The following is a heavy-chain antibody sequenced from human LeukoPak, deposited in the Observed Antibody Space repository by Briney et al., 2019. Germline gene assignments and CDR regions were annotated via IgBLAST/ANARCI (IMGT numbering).Heavy chain of an antibody. CDR3: ARVPGRYYDSSGYPSAHFDY. CDR1: GGSISSGGNY. V-gene: IGHV4-31*03. J-gene: IGHJ4*02. CDR2: IYYSGST. D-gene: IGHD3-22*01. Sequence: TSETLSLTCTVSGGSISSGGNYWSWIRQHPGKGLEWIGYIYYSGSTYYNPSLKSRVTISVDTSKNQFSLKLSSVTAADTAVYYCARVPGRYYDSSGYPSAHFDYWGQGTLVTVSS.